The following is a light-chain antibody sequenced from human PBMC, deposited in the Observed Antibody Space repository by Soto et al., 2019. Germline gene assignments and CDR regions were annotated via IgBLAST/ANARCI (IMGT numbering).Light chain of an antibody. CDR1: QSVSSGY. J-gene: IGKJ1*01. CDR3: QQYGSSPRT. V-gene: IGKV3-20*01. Sequence: ERVLTQSPVTLSLSPGERATLSWRASQSVSSGYLAWYQQRPGQAPRLLIYGASSRATGIPDRFSGSGSGTDFTLTISRLEPEDFAVYYCQQYGSSPRTFGQGTKVDIK. CDR2: GAS.